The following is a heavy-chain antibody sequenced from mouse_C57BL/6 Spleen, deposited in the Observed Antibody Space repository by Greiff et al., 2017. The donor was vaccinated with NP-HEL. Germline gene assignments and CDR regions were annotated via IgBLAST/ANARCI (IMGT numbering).Heavy chain of an antibody. Sequence: EVQVVESGGGLVQPGGSLKLSCAASGFTFSDYYMYWVRQTPEKRLEWVAYISNGGGSTYYPDTVKGRFTISRDNAKNTLYLQISRLKSEDTAIYYCARRLEGAMDYWGKGATVTV. CDR1: GFTFSDYY. J-gene: IGHJ4*01. CDR2: ISNGGGST. V-gene: IGHV5-12*01. CDR3: ARRLEGAMDY. D-gene: IGHD2-10*02.